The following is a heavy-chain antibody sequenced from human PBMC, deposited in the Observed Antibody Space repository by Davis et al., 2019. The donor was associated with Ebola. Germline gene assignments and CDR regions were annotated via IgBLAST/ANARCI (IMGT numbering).Heavy chain of an antibody. J-gene: IGHJ4*02. CDR3: SVGGQDGGFDY. CDR2: FDPKYGEA. CDR1: GYTLTELS. D-gene: IGHD3-16*01. V-gene: IGHV1-24*01. Sequence: AASVKVSCKVSGYTLTELSVHWVRQAPGKGLEWMGCFDPKYGEAIYAEKFQGRLTLTEDTSTDTAYMELSGLRSEDTAVYYCSVGGQDGGFDYWGQGTLVPVSS.